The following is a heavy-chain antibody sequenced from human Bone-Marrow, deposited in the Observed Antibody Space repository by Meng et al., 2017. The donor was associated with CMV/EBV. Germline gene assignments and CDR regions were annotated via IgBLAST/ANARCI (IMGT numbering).Heavy chain of an antibody. Sequence: SEPLSLSCAVYGGSFSGYYWCWIRQPPGKGLEWIGEINHSGSTNYNPSLKSRVTMSVDTSKNQFSLKLSSVTAADTAVYYWVAYCSSTSCYKGAFDIWGQGTMVTVSS. CDR1: GGSFSGYY. CDR3: VAYCSSTSCYKGAFDI. CDR2: INHSGST. D-gene: IGHD2-2*02. J-gene: IGHJ3*02. V-gene: IGHV4-34*03.